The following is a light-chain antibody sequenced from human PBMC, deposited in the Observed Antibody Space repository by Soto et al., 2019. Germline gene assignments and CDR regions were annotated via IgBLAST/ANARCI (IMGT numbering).Light chain of an antibody. J-gene: IGKJ4*01. V-gene: IGKV3-11*01. CDR1: HSVSTY. Sequence: ETVLTQSPATLSLSPGEGATLSCRASHSVSTYLAWYQQKPGQTPRLLIYDASTRATGIPARFSGSGSETDFTLNISSLEPEDFAVYYCQQHTNWPLTFGGGTKVDIK. CDR2: DAS. CDR3: QQHTNWPLT.